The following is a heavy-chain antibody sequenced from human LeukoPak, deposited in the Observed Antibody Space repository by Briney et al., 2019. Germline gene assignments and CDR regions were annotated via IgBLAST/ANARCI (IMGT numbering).Heavy chain of an antibody. D-gene: IGHD1-26*01. CDR3: ARDGSGSYPHYYYYYGMDV. CDR2: INPNSGGT. CDR1: GYTFTGYY. Sequence: ASVKVFCRASGYTFTGYYMHWVRQAPGQGLEWMGWINPNSGGTSYAQKFQGRVTMTRDTSISTAYMELSSLRSEDTAVYYCARDGSGSYPHYYYYYGMDVWGQGTTVTVSS. J-gene: IGHJ6*02. V-gene: IGHV1-2*02.